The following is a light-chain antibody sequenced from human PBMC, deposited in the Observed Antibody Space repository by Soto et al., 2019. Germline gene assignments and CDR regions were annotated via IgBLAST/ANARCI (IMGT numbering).Light chain of an antibody. CDR1: QSVSNY. Sequence: EIVLTQSPATLSLSPGERATLSCRASQSVSNYLAWYQQKPGQAPRLLIYDASNRATGIPARFSGCGSGTDFTLTISRLEPEDFAVYYCQQRSHWPRTFGQGTKVEIK. CDR3: QQRSHWPRT. J-gene: IGKJ1*01. CDR2: DAS. V-gene: IGKV3-11*01.